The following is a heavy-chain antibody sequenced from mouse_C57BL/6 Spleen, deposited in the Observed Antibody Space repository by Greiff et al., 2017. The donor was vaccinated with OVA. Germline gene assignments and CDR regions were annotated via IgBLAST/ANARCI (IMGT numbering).Heavy chain of an antibody. CDR3: AVYDYGGFAY. V-gene: IGHV3-1*01. Sequence: DVQLQESGPGMVKPSQSLSLTCTVTGYSITSGYDWHWIRHFPGNKLEWMGYISYSGSTNYNPSLKSRISITHDTSKNHFFLKLNSVTTEDTATYYCAVYDYGGFAYWGQGTLVTVSA. J-gene: IGHJ3*01. D-gene: IGHD2-4*01. CDR1: GYSITSGYD. CDR2: ISYSGST.